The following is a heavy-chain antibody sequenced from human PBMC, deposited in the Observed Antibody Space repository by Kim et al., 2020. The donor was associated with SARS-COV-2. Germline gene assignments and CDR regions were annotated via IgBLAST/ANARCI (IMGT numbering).Heavy chain of an antibody. CDR3: ARDPQGYIVATGYFDY. D-gene: IGHD5-12*01. V-gene: IGHV3-30*07. J-gene: IGHJ4*02. Sequence: SVKGRFTISRDNSKNTLYLQMNSLSAEDTAVYYCARDPQGYIVATGYFDYWGQGTLVTVSS.